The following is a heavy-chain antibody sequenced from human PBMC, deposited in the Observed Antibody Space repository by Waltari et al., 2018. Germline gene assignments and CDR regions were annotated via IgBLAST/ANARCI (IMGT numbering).Heavy chain of an antibody. Sequence: EVQLVESGGGLVQPGGSLKLSCAASGFTFSGSAMHWVRQASGKGREWVGRIRSKANSYATAYAASVKGRFTISRDDSKNTAYLQMNSLKTEDTAVYYCTSLGRLGRDAFDIWGQGTMVTVSS. V-gene: IGHV3-73*01. CDR2: IRSKANSYAT. CDR3: TSLGRLGRDAFDI. D-gene: IGHD6-19*01. CDR1: GFTFSGSA. J-gene: IGHJ3*02.